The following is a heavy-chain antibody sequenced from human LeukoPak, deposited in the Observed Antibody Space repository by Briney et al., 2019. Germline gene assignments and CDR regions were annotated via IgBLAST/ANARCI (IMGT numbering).Heavy chain of an antibody. V-gene: IGHV4-59*11. CDR2: IYYSGST. Sequence: SETLSFTCTVSGGSISSHYWSWIRQPPGKGLEWIGYIYYSGSTNYNPSLKSRVTISVDTSKNPFSLKLSSVTAADTAVYYCARVSSGYDFWFDPWGQGTLVTVSS. CDR3: ARVSSGYDFWFDP. D-gene: IGHD5-12*01. J-gene: IGHJ5*02. CDR1: GGSISSHY.